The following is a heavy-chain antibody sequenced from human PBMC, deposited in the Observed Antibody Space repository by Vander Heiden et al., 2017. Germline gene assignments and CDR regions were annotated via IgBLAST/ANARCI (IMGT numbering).Heavy chain of an antibody. J-gene: IGHJ6*02. D-gene: IGHD1-26*01. CDR3: AINWEGDYYGMDV. CDR1: GFTFSTYA. CDR2: ISYDGSNK. Sequence: VRLGDSGGGVVQPGRFLRPACAAAGFTFSTYAMPWVRQAPGKGLEWAAVISYDGSNKYYADSVKGRFTISRDNSKNTLYLQMNSLRAEDTAVYYCAINWEGDYYGMDVWGQGTTVTVSS. V-gene: IGHV3-30*03.